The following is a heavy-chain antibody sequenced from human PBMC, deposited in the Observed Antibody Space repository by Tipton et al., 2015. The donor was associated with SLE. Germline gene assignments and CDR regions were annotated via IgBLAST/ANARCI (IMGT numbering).Heavy chain of an antibody. D-gene: IGHD4-23*01. CDR2: IYYSGNT. CDR3: ARGHYGRNSHSFDI. V-gene: IGHV4-31*03. CDR1: GDSINSGGYY. Sequence: TLSLTCTVSGDSINSGGYYWTWIRQHPGNGLEWIGYIYYSGNTYYNPSRKSRVTISADTSNNQFSLKLSSVTAADTAVYYCARGHYGRNSHSFDIWGQGTMVTVSS. J-gene: IGHJ3*02.